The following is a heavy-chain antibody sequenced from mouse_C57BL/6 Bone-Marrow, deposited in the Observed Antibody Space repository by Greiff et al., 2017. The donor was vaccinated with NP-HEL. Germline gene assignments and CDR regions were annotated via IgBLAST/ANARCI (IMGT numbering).Heavy chain of an antibody. CDR2: IYPGSGNT. CDR1: GYSFTSYY. Sequence: VKVVESGPELVKPGASVKISCKASGYSFTSYYIHWVKQRPGQGLEWIGWIYPGSGNTKYNEKFKGKATLTADPSSSTAYMQLSSLTSEDSAVYYCARWGDFDYWGQGTTLTVSS. CDR3: ARWGDFDY. J-gene: IGHJ2*01. V-gene: IGHV1-66*01.